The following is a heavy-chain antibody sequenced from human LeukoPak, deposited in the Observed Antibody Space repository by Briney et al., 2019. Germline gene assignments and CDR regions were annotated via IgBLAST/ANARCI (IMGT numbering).Heavy chain of an antibody. CDR2: IRYDGSNK. CDR3: AKDATSRFDY. D-gene: IGHD2-15*01. J-gene: IGHJ4*02. CDR1: GFTFSSYS. Sequence: GGSLRLSCAASGFTFSSYSMNWVRQAPGKGLGWVAFIRYDGSNKYYTDSVKGRFTISRDNSKNTLYLQMNSLRTEDTAVYYCAKDATSRFDYWGQGTLVTVSS. V-gene: IGHV3-30*02.